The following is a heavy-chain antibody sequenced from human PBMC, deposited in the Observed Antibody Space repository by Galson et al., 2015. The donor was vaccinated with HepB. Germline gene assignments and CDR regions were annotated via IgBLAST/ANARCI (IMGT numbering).Heavy chain of an antibody. J-gene: IGHJ5*02. Sequence: CAISGDSVSSNSAAWSWIRQSPSRGLEWLGRTYYRSKWYNDYAASVKSRITINPDTSKNQISLQLDSVTPEDTAVYYCARNYDTSGYQLNWFDPWGQGILVPVSS. D-gene: IGHD3-22*01. CDR1: GDSVSSNSAA. CDR2: TYYRSKWYN. V-gene: IGHV6-1*01. CDR3: ARNYDTSGYQLNWFDP.